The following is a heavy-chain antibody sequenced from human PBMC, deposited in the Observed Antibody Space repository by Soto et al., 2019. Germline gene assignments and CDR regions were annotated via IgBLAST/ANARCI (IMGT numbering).Heavy chain of an antibody. CDR3: AREESGLFDH. Sequence: SETLSLTCTVSGDSLSRADYCWSWIRQAPEKGLEWIGYICYSGSTYHNPSLKGRTSMSVDTSKRQFSLTLTSVTAADTAVYYCAREESGLFDHWGQGTLVTVSS. V-gene: IGHV4-30-4*08. CDR2: ICYSGST. J-gene: IGHJ4*02. D-gene: IGHD5-12*01. CDR1: GDSLSRADYC.